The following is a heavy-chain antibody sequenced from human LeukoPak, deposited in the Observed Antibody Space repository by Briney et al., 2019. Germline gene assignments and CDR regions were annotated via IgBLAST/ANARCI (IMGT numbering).Heavy chain of an antibody. Sequence: DSVKVSCKPSGYTFSGTGWYLYWLRQAPGQGLECMGWIYPYTGATHYAQKFQGRVAMTRDTSISTAYMELSRLRPDDTAVYYCARDGPAQMVDFDYWGQGTLVTVSS. CDR1: GYTFSGTGWY. J-gene: IGHJ4*02. D-gene: IGHD3-10*01. V-gene: IGHV1-2*02. CDR3: ARDGPAQMVDFDY. CDR2: IYPYTGAT.